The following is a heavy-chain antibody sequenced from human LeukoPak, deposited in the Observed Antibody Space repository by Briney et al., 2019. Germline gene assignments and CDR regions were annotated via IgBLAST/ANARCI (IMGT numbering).Heavy chain of an antibody. V-gene: IGHV4-34*01. J-gene: IGHJ3*02. CDR3: ATLYYDSSGYI. CDR1: GGSFSGYY. D-gene: IGHD3-22*01. CDR2: INHSGST. Sequence: ASETLSLTCAVYGGSFSGYYWSWIRQPPGKGLEWIGEINHSGSTNYNPSLKSRVTISVDTSENQFSLKLSSVTAADTAVYYCATLYYDSSGYIWGQGTMVTVSS.